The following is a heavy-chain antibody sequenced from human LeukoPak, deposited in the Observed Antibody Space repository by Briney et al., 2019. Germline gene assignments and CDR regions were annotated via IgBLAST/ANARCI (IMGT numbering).Heavy chain of an antibody. CDR1: GFTFSSYS. V-gene: IGHV3-15*01. D-gene: IGHD3-10*01. CDR2: IKSKPDGGTT. J-gene: IGHJ4*02. Sequence: GGSLRLSCAASGFTFSSYSMNWVRQAPGKGLEWLGRIKSKPDGGTTDYAAPVKGRFTISRDDSQNTVYLQMNSLKTEDTAMYYCATGGYYFPYWGQGTLVTVSS. CDR3: ATGGYYFPY.